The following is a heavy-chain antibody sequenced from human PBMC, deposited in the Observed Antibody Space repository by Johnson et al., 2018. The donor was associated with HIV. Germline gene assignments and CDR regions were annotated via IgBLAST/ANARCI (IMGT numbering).Heavy chain of an antibody. D-gene: IGHD6-19*01. CDR1: GFTVSSNY. V-gene: IGHV3-66*01. CDR3: AGRSSAWYEDAFDI. CDR2: IYSGGST. Sequence: VYLVESGGGLVQPGGSLRLSCAASGFTVSSNYMSWVRQAPGKGLEWVSVIYSGGSTYYADSVKGRFTISRDSSKNTLFLQMNSLRVEDTAIYYCAGRSSAWYEDAFDIWGQGTMVTVSS. J-gene: IGHJ3*02.